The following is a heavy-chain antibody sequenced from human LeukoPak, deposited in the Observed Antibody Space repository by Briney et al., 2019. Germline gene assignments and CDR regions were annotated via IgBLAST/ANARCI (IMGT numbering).Heavy chain of an antibody. D-gene: IGHD3-10*01. Sequence: KASETLSLTCAVYGGSFSGYYWSWIRQPPGKGLEWIGEINHSGSTNCNPSLKSRVTISVDTSKNQFSLKLSSVTAADTAVYYCARGRPVLLWFGEPSNWFDPWGQGTLVTVSS. J-gene: IGHJ5*02. CDR2: INHSGST. V-gene: IGHV4-34*01. CDR3: ARGRPVLLWFGEPSNWFDP. CDR1: GGSFSGYY.